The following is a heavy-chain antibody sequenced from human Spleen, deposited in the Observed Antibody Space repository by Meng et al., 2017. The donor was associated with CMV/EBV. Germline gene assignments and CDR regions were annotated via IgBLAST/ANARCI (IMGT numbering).Heavy chain of an antibody. CDR3: ARERRVVTSPTFDY. CDR1: GGTFSSYA. Sequence: SVKVSCKASGGTFSSYAISWVRQAPGQGLEWMGGIIPILGIANYAQKFQGRVTITADKSTSTAYMELSSLRSEDTAVYYCARERRVVTSPTFDYWGQGTLVTVSS. CDR2: IIPILGIA. D-gene: IGHD2-21*02. J-gene: IGHJ4*02. V-gene: IGHV1-69*10.